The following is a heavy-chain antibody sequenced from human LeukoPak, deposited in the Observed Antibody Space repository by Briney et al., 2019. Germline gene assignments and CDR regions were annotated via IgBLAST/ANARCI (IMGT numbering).Heavy chain of an antibody. CDR3: ARAWGSYGFFDY. V-gene: IGHV4-39*07. J-gene: IGHJ4*02. CDR2: IYYSGST. D-gene: IGHD5-18*01. CDR1: GGSISSSSYY. Sequence: PSETLSLTCTVSGGSISSSSYYWGWIRQPPGKGLEWIGSIYYSGSTYYNPSLKSRVTISVDTSKNQFSLKLSSVTAADTAVYYCARAWGSYGFFDYWGQGTLVTVSS.